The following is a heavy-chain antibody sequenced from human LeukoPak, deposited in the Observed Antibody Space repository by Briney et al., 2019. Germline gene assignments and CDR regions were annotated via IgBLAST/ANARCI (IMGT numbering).Heavy chain of an antibody. V-gene: IGHV4-39*01. J-gene: IGHJ4*02. CDR2: IYYRGST. CDR3: ARQLGPLHYFDY. CDR1: GGSISSSSYY. Sequence: SETLPLTCTVSGGSISSSSYYWGWIRQPPGKGLEWIGSIYYRGSTYYNPSLKSRVTISVDTSKNQFSLKLSSVTAADTAVYYCARQLGPLHYFDYWGQGTLVTVSS.